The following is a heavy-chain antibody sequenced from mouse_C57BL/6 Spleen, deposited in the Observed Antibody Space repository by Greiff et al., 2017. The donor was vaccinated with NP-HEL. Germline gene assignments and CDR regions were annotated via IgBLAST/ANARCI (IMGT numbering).Heavy chain of an antibody. CDR3: ARRGYGSSSYYYAMDY. CDR1: GYTFTSYW. D-gene: IGHD1-1*01. CDR2: INPSNGAT. J-gene: IGHJ4*01. Sequence: VQLQQPGTELVKPGASVKLSCKASGYTFTSYWMHWVKQRPGQGLEWIGNINPSNGATNYNEKFKSKATLTVDKSSSTAYMQLSSLTSEDSAVYYCARRGYGSSSYYYAMDYWGQGTSVTVSS. V-gene: IGHV1-53*01.